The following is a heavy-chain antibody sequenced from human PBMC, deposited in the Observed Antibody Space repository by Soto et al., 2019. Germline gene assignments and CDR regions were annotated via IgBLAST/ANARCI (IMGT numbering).Heavy chain of an antibody. CDR2: ISYGGANK. Sequence: GSLSLSCAFSGFTFNSHAMHWVRQAPGKGLEWVAVISYGGANKYYVDSVKGRFTISRDNSKNTLFLQMDSLRPEDTALYFCARGPRSCSSTSCYTVDYWGRGTLVTVSS. CDR1: GFTFNSHA. CDR3: ARGPRSCSSTSCYTVDY. J-gene: IGHJ4*02. V-gene: IGHV3-30*03. D-gene: IGHD2-2*02.